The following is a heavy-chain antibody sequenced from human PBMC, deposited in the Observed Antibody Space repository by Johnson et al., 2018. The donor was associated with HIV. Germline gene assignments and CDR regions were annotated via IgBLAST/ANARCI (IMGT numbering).Heavy chain of an antibody. CDR1: GFTFSSYA. Sequence: QVQLVESGGGVVQPGRSLRLSCAASGFTFSSYAMHWVRQAPGKGLEWVAVISYDGSNKYYADSVKGRFTISRDNSKNTLYLQMNSLSAEDTAVYYCARDLRGFKYDAFDVWGQGTMVTVSS. J-gene: IGHJ3*01. CDR3: ARDLRGFKYDAFDV. V-gene: IGHV3-30-3*01. CDR2: ISYDGSNK.